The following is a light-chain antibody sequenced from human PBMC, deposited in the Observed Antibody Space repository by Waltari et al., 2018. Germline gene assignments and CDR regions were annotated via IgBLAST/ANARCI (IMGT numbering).Light chain of an antibody. V-gene: IGKV2-30*01. CDR3: VQGSNVPLT. Sequence: DILMPQYPLSMPVTPCQAAPIYCSFRQRLVYSDGITYLNWVKQKPGQPPSLLIYQVSNRDAVVPDRFSGSGAGTEFTLKISRLEAEDVGLYYCVQGSNVPLTFGQGTKVEIK. CDR2: QVS. CDR1: QRLVYSDGITY. J-gene: IGKJ1*01.